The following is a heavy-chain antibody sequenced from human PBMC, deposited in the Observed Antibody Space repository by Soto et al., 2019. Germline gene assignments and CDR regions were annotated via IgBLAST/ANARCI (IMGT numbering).Heavy chain of an antibody. Sequence: GGSLRLSCAASGFTFSSYSMNWVRQAPGKGLEWVSSISSSSSYIYYADSVKGRFTISRDNAKNSLYLQMNSLRAEDTAVYYCARGGGSSWYLYSYWGQGTLVTVSS. J-gene: IGHJ4*02. CDR3: ARGGGSSWYLYSY. CDR2: ISSSSSYI. D-gene: IGHD6-13*01. V-gene: IGHV3-21*01. CDR1: GFTFSSYS.